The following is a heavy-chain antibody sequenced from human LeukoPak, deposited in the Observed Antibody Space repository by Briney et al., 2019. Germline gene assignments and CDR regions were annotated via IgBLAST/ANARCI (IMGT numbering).Heavy chain of an antibody. CDR2: IYYSGST. V-gene: IGHV4-59*08. D-gene: IGHD3-10*01. J-gene: IGHJ4*02. CDR1: GGSISSYY. CDR3: ARQIGSGSYYFDY. Sequence: PSETLSLTCTVSGGSISSYYWSWIRQPPGKGLEWIGYIYYSGSTNYNPPLKSRVTISVDTSKNQFSLKLSSVTAADTAVYYCARQIGSGSYYFDYWGQGTLVTVSS.